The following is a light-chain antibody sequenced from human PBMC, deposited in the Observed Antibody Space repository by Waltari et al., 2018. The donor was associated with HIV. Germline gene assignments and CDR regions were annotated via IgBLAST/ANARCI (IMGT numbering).Light chain of an antibody. Sequence: EIVLTQSPGTLSLSPGERATLACRASQSVRSASLAGYQQKPGQAPRLLIFGASSRAPGIPDRFSGSGAVTDFILTISRLEPEDCAVYYCQQYAASPLTFGGGTRVEIK. J-gene: IGKJ4*01. CDR3: QQYAASPLT. CDR1: QSVRSAS. V-gene: IGKV3-20*01. CDR2: GAS.